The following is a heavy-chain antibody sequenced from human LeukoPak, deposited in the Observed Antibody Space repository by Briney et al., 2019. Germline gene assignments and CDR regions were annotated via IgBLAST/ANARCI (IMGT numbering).Heavy chain of an antibody. J-gene: IGHJ6*02. CDR1: GGSISSGDYY. CDR2: IYYSGST. Sequence: PSQTLSLTCTVSGGSISSGDYYWSWIRQPPGKGLEWIGYIYYSGSTNYNPSLKSRVTISVDTSKNQFSLKLSSVTAAGTAVYYCARTLFYGSHYYYYGMDVWGQGTTVTVSS. V-gene: IGHV4-61*08. CDR3: ARTLFYGSHYYYYGMDV. D-gene: IGHD2/OR15-2a*01.